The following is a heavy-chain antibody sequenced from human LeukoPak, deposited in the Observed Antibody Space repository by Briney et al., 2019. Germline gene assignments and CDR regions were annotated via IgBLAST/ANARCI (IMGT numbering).Heavy chain of an antibody. Sequence: GASVKVSCKASGYTFTSYDINWVRQATGQGLEWMGRIIPILGIANYAQKFQGRVTITADKSTSTAYMELSSLRSEDTAVYYCAKEMATMYYYYGMDVWGQGTTVTVSS. CDR1: GYTFTSYD. CDR2: IIPILGIA. CDR3: AKEMATMYYYYGMDV. D-gene: IGHD5-24*01. J-gene: IGHJ6*02. V-gene: IGHV1-69*04.